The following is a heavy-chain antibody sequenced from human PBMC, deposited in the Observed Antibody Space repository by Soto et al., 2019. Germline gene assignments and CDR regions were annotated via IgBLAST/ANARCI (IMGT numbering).Heavy chain of an antibody. D-gene: IGHD6-19*01. CDR3: ARDGSSGWNYYFDY. CDR1: GFTLSRYT. Sequence: GGSLRLSCAASGFTLSRYTMNGVRQAPGKGLEWVSSISSSSSYIYYADSVKGRFTISRDNAKNSLYLQMNSLRAEDTAVYYCARDGSSGWNYYFDYWGQGTLVTVSS. J-gene: IGHJ4*02. CDR2: ISSSSSYI. V-gene: IGHV3-21*01.